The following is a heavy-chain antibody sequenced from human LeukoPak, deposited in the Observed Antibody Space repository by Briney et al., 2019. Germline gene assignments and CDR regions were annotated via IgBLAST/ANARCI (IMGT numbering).Heavy chain of an antibody. CDR2: ISWNSGST. CDR1: GFTFDDYA. CDR3: ANHVQTVEDY. J-gene: IGHJ4*02. D-gene: IGHD4-23*01. Sequence: PGGSLRLSCAASGFTFDDYAMHWVRQAPGKGLEWVSGISWNSGSTYYADSVKGRFTISRDNSKNTLYLQMNSLRAEDTAVYYCANHVQTVEDYWGQGTLVTVSS. V-gene: IGHV3-23*01.